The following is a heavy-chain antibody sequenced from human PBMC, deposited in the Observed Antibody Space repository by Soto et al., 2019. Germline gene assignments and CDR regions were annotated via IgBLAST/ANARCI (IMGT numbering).Heavy chain of an antibody. Sequence: SGPTLVNPTAPLPLTCTVSGFSLSHIRVGVGWIRQPPGKALEWLAHVFSNDAKSYSPSLKGRLTISRDTFRSQVVLTMTNVDPVDTATYFCARIERYSTYEYFDFWGQGTLVTVSS. CDR2: VFSNDAK. D-gene: IGHD5-12*01. CDR1: GFSLSHIRVG. V-gene: IGHV2-26*01. J-gene: IGHJ4*02. CDR3: ARIERYSTYEYFDF.